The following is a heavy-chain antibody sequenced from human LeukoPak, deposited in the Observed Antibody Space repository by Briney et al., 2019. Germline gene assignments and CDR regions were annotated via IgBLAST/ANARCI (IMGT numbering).Heavy chain of an antibody. Sequence: SGGSLRLSCAASGFTFDDYAMHWVRQAPGKGLEWVSGISWNSGSIGYVDSVKGRFTISRDNAKNSLYLQMNSLRAEDTALYYCAKDLVPCSGGSCTSLDDAFDIWGQGTMVTVSS. D-gene: IGHD2-15*01. J-gene: IGHJ3*02. CDR3: AKDLVPCSGGSCTSLDDAFDI. V-gene: IGHV3-9*01. CDR1: GFTFDDYA. CDR2: ISWNSGSI.